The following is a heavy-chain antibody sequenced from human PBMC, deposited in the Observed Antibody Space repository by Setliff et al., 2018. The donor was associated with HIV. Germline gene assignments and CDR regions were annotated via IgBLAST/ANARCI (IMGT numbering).Heavy chain of an antibody. V-gene: IGHV4-4*08. CDR2: VSSIGNT. CDR1: GISINGYY. Sequence: SETLSLTCSVSGISINGYYWSWTRQSPRTRLEWIGYVSSIGNTNYNPSLKSRVTISVDTSKNQFSLQLNSVTAADTAVYFCARTRAPYFFDFWGQGAQVTVSS. J-gene: IGHJ4*02. D-gene: IGHD1-26*01. CDR3: ARTRAPYFFDF.